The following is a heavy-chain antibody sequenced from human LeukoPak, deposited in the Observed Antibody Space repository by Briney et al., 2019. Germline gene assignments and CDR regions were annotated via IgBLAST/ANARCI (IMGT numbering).Heavy chain of an antibody. V-gene: IGHV1-3*01. D-gene: IGHD6-19*01. J-gene: IGHJ4*02. CDR3: ARDGDLWQWLVPSY. CDR1: GYTFTSCA. CDR2: INAGNGNT. Sequence: ASVKVSCKASGYTFTSCAMHWVRQAPGQRLEWMGWINAGNGNTKYSQKFQGRVTITRDTSASTAYMELSSLRSEDTAVYYCARDGDLWQWLVPSYWGQGTLVTVSS.